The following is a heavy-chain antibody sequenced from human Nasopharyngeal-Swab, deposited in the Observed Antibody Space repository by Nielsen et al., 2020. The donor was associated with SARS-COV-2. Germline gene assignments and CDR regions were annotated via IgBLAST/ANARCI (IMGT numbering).Heavy chain of an antibody. CDR3: ASGRGGGYDPWGYYYYDMDV. D-gene: IGHD5-12*01. Sequence: GASLKISCAASGFTFSSYGVHWVRQAPGKGLEWVAVIWYDGSNKYYADSVKGRFTISRDNPKNSLYLQMNSLRAEDTAVYYCASGRGGGYDPWGYYYYDMDVWGHGTTVTVSS. V-gene: IGHV3-33*03. J-gene: IGHJ6*02. CDR2: IWYDGSNK. CDR1: GFTFSSYG.